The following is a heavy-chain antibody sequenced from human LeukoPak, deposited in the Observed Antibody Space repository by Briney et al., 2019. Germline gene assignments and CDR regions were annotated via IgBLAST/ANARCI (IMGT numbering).Heavy chain of an antibody. J-gene: IGHJ4*02. CDR3: ARASGWSHFDY. V-gene: IGHV3-53*01. D-gene: IGHD6-19*01. CDR1: GFTVSSNY. CDR2: IYSGGST. Sequence: PGGSLRLSCAASGFTVSSNYMSWVRQAPGKGLEWVSVIYSGGSTYYADSVKGRFTISRDNSKNTLYLQMNSLRAEDTAVYYCARASGWSHFDYWGQGTLVTVSS.